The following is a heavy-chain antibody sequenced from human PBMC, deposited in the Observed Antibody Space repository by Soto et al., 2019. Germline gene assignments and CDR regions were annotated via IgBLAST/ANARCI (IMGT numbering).Heavy chain of an antibody. D-gene: IGHD3-22*01. CDR2: INPSDGTS. CDR1: GYSLTGYY. J-gene: IGHJ4*02. CDR3: EREGSGSYLLL. V-gene: IGHV1-46*01. Sequence: GASVKVSCKASGYSLTGYYIHWVRQAPGQGLEWMGRINPSDGTSAYTQQFQGRFFMTRDTSTSTVFMELNSLKSQDTALYFCEREGSGSYLLLWGQGAMVTVSS.